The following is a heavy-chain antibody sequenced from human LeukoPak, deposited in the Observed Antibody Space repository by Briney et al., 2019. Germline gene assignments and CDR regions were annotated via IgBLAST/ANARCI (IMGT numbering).Heavy chain of an antibody. CDR1: GGSISSGGYY. CDR2: IYYSGST. J-gene: IGHJ4*02. Sequence: SKTLSLTCTVSGGSISSGGYYWSWIRQHPGKGLEWIGYIYYSGSTYYNPSLKSRVTISVDTSKNQFSLKLSSVTAADTAVYYCAKEPISYDILTGVDYWGQGTLVTVSS. D-gene: IGHD3-9*01. V-gene: IGHV4-31*03. CDR3: AKEPISYDILTGVDY.